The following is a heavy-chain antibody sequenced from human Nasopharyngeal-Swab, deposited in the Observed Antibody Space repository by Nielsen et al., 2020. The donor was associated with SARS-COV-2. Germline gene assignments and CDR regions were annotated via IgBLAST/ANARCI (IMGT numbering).Heavy chain of an antibody. CDR3: ARGLMTTVTTYWYFDL. V-gene: IGHV4-31*03. CDR2: IYYSGST. D-gene: IGHD4-17*01. J-gene: IGHJ2*01. CDR1: GGSISSGGYY. Sequence: SETLSLTCTVSGGSISSGGYYWSWIRQHPGKGLEWIGYIYYSGSTYYNPSLKSRVTISVDTSKNQFSLKLSSVTAADTAVYYCARGLMTTVTTYWYFDLWGRGTLVTVSS.